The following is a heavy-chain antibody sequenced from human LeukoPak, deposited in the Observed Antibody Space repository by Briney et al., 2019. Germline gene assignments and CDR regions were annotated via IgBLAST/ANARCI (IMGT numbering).Heavy chain of an antibody. CDR2: ISGSGRDT. V-gene: IGHV3-23*01. J-gene: IGHJ4*02. Sequence: GGSQRLSCAASGFTFSTSAMGWARQAPGKGLEWVSRISGSGRDTYYADSVRGRFTISRDSSKNTLYLQMNSLRADDTALYYCAARPPTAVLGPFDYWGQGTLVTVSS. D-gene: IGHD6-19*01. CDR3: AARPPTAVLGPFDY. CDR1: GFTFSTSA.